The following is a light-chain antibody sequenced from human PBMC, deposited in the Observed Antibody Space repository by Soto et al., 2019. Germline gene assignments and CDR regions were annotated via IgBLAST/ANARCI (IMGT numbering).Light chain of an antibody. J-gene: IGKJ4*01. CDR1: QTVRNNY. CDR2: DAS. CDR3: QQFSSYPLT. Sequence: EFVLTQSPGTLSLSPGERATLSCRASQTVRNNYLAWYQQKPGQAPRLVIFDASTRATGIPDRFTGRGSGTEFTLTISSLQSEDSAVYFCQQFSSYPLTFGGGTKVDIK. V-gene: IGKV3-20*01.